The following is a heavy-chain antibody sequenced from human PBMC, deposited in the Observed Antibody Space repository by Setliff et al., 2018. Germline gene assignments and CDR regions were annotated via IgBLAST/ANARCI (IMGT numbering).Heavy chain of an antibody. V-gene: IGHV1-18*01. J-gene: IGHJ4*02. D-gene: IGHD3-10*01. CDR1: GYTFTNYG. CDR3: ARVESMVRGKNILRHFDY. CDR2: INNYNTNT. Sequence: ASVKVSCKTSGYTFTNYGITWVRQAPGQGLEWMGWINNYNTNTNYAQNLQGRLTLTTDISTSTAYMELGSLTTDDTAVYYCARVESMVRGKNILRHFDYWGQGIQVTVSS.